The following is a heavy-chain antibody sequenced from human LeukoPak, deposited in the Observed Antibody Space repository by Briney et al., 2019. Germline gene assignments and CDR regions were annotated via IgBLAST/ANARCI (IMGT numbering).Heavy chain of an antibody. V-gene: IGHV1-18*01. D-gene: IGHD1-1*01. CDR1: GYTFTNYG. CDR3: RRRGLVETATTDQPDY. J-gene: IGHJ4*02. CDR2: LSAYNGNT. Sequence: GASVKVSCKTSGYTFTNYGIGWVRQAPGQGLEWMGWLSAYNGNTNSAQKLQGRVTMTTDTSTDTAYMELGSLTSDDTAMYYCRRRGLVETATTDQPDYWGQGTLVIVSS.